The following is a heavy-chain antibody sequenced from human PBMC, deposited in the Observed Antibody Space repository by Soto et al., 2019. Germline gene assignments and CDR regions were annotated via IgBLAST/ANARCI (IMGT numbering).Heavy chain of an antibody. Sequence: QLQLQESGPGLVKPSETLSLTCAVSGASISRTGFHWGRIRQPPGQGLEWIGSIYEGGTTFYNSSLKRRVTIPADTSKNHFSLKLNAVTAADTAVYFCARRGSGHTFDYWGQGTLVTVSS. J-gene: IGHJ4*02. CDR1: GASISRTGFH. D-gene: IGHD3-10*01. CDR2: IYEGGTT. CDR3: ARRGSGHTFDY. V-gene: IGHV4-39*01.